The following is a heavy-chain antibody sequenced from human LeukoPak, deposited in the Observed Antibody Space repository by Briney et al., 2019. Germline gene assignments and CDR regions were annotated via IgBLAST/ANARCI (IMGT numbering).Heavy chain of an antibody. CDR2: ISSSSSTM. CDR1: GFTFSSYS. Sequence: GGSLRLSCAASGFTFSSYSMNWVRQAPGKGLEWVSYISSSSSTMYYADSVKGRFTISRDNSKNSLYLQMNSLRAEDTAVYYCARGAYGAYYYMDVWGKGTTVTVSS. D-gene: IGHD4-17*01. V-gene: IGHV3-48*01. CDR3: ARGAYGAYYYMDV. J-gene: IGHJ6*03.